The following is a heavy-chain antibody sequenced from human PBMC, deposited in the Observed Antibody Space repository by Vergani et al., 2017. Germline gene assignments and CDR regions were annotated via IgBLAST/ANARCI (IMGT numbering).Heavy chain of an antibody. V-gene: IGHV1-69*06. J-gene: IGHJ4*02. CDR2: IIPIFGTA. Sequence: QVQLVQSGAEVKKPGSSVKVSCKASGGTFSSYAISWVRQAPGQGLEWMGGIIPIFGTANYAQKFQGRVTITADKSTSTAYMELSSLRSEDTAVYYCARERRDCSSTSCYRRFDYWGQGTLVTVSS. D-gene: IGHD2-2*02. CDR1: GGTFSSYA. CDR3: ARERRDCSSTSCYRRFDY.